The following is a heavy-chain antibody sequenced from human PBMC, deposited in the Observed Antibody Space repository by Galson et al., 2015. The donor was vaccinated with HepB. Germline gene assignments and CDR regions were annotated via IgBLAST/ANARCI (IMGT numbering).Heavy chain of an antibody. D-gene: IGHD7-27*01. Sequence: ETLSLTCTVSSGSISTYSWSWIRQPAGKGLEWIGRIYTSGSTNYSPSLKSRVTMSVDTSKNQFSLSLTSVSAADTAVYYCARITGDRYFDLWGRGTLVTVSS. J-gene: IGHJ2*01. V-gene: IGHV4-4*07. CDR2: IYTSGST. CDR1: SGSISTYS. CDR3: ARITGDRYFDL.